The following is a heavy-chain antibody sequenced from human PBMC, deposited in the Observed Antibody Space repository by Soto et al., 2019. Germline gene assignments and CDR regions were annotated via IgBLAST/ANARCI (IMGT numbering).Heavy chain of an antibody. CDR1: GFTFSSYA. V-gene: IGHV3-30-3*01. CDR2: ISYDGSNK. J-gene: IGHJ4*02. CDR3: ARALRTAAAGTDTPYIDY. Sequence: GGSLRLSCAASGFTFSSYAMHWVRQAPGKGLEWVAVISYDGSNKYYADSVKGRFTISRDNSKNTLYLQMNSLRAEDTAVYYCARALRTAAAGTDTPYIDYWGQGTLVTVSS. D-gene: IGHD6-13*01.